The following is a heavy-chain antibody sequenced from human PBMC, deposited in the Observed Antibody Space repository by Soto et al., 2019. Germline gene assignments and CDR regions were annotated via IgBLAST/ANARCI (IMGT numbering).Heavy chain of an antibody. CDR1: GYTFTTYG. CDR3: ARDPVAGTYFDY. D-gene: IGHD6-19*01. J-gene: IGHJ4*02. CDR2: INAYNGNT. Sequence: QVQLVQSGAEVKKPGASVKVSCKASGYTFTTYGISWVRQAPGQGLERMGWINAYNGNTNYAQKLQGRVTTTPDTSTSTAYMELRSLRSDDTAVYYCARDPVAGTYFDYWGQGPLVTVSS. V-gene: IGHV1-18*01.